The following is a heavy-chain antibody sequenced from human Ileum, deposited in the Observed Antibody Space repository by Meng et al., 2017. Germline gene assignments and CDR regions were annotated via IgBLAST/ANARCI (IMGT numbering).Heavy chain of an antibody. J-gene: IGHJ3*02. Sequence: GESLKISCAASGFTFSSYAMSWVRQAPGKGLEWVSSISGSGGSTYYADSVKGRFTISRDNSKNTLYLQMNSLRAEDTAVYYCAKPYGTGMATIKGLSAFDIWGQGTMVTVSS. CDR2: ISGSGGST. CDR3: AKPYGTGMATIKGLSAFDI. CDR1: GFTFSSYA. V-gene: IGHV3-23*01. D-gene: IGHD5-24*01.